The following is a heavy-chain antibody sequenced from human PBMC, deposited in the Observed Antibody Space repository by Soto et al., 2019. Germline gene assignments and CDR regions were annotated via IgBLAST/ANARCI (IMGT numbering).Heavy chain of an antibody. D-gene: IGHD1-26*01. CDR1: GGSISSYY. CDR3: ARDRGSGTTRWFDP. Sequence: PSETLSLTCTVSGGSISSYYWSWIRQPPGKGLEWIGYIYYSGSTNYNPSLKSRVTISVDTSKNQFSLKLSSVTAADTAVYYCARDRGSGTTRWFDPWGQGTRVTVSS. V-gene: IGHV4-59*01. J-gene: IGHJ5*02. CDR2: IYYSGST.